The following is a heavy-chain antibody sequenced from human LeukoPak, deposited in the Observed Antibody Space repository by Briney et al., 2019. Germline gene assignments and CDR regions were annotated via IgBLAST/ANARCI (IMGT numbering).Heavy chain of an antibody. CDR2: IWYDGSNK. Sequence: PGGSLRLSCAASRFTFSSYGMHWVRQAPGKGLEWVAVIWYDGSNKYYADSVKGRFTISRDNSKNTLYLQMNSLRAEDTAVYFCAKDVGSSGYVGLDYWGQGTLVTVSS. V-gene: IGHV3-33*06. J-gene: IGHJ4*02. CDR3: AKDVGSSGYVGLDY. D-gene: IGHD3-22*01. CDR1: RFTFSSYG.